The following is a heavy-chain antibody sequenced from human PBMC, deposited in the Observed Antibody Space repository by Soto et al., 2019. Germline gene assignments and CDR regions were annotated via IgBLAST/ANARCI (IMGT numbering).Heavy chain of an antibody. V-gene: IGHV3-48*02. CDR1: GFTFSSYS. Sequence: GGSLRLSCAASGFTFSSYSMNWVRQAPGKGLEWVSYISSSSSTIYYADSVKGRFTISRDNAKNSLYLQMNSLRDEDTAAYYCARGRPYYYDSSGYPDYWGQGTLVTVSS. CDR3: ARGRPYYYDSSGYPDY. D-gene: IGHD3-22*01. J-gene: IGHJ4*02. CDR2: ISSSSSTI.